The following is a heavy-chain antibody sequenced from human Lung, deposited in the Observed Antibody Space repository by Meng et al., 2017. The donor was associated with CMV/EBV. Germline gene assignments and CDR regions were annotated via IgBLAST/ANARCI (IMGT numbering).Heavy chain of an antibody. J-gene: IGHJ5*02. CDR1: GFTFRTYV. Sequence: SLKISCAASGFTFRTYVMHWVRQAPGKGLEWVAVTSSDGSRKYYADFVKGRFTISRDNSKNTLYLQLNSLRTEDTAVYYCARDQKEEGDNWFEPWGQGTLVTVSS. V-gene: IGHV3-30*04. CDR3: ARDQKEEGDNWFEP. CDR2: TSSDGSRK.